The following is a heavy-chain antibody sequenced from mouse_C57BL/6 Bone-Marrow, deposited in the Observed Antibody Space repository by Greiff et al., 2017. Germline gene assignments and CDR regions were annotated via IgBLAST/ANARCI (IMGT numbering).Heavy chain of an antibody. CDR1: GYTFTDYN. J-gene: IGHJ4*01. V-gene: IGHV1-18*01. Sequence: EVKLQESGPELVKPGASVKIPCKASGYTFTDYNMDWVKQSHGKSLEWIGDINPNNGGTIYNQKFKGKATLTVYKSSSTAYMELRSLTSGDTAVYYCARGEMDDWGTGTSVTVSS. CDR3: ARGEMDD. CDR2: INPNNGGT.